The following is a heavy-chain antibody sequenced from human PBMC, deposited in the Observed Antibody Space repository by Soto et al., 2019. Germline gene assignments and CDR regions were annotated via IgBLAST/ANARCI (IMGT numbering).Heavy chain of an antibody. CDR1: GYTFTSYG. J-gene: IGHJ3*02. Sequence: SVKVSSQASGYTFTSYGIRLVRQARGQRLEWMGWISAGNGNTNYAQKLQERVTITRDMSTSTAYMELSSLRSEDTAVYYCAADYGDYEGAFDIWGQGTMVTVSS. CDR3: AADYGDYEGAFDI. CDR2: ISAGNGNT. V-gene: IGHV1-58*02. D-gene: IGHD4-17*01.